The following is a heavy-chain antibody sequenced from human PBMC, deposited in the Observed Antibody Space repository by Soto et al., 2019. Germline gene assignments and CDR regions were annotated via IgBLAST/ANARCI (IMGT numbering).Heavy chain of an antibody. V-gene: IGHV1-2*02. CDR1: GYTLTDYY. J-gene: IGHJ2*01. CDR3: AREGEAAHGAQREWYLDL. CDR2: INPHTGDT. Sequence: QVHLVQSGAEVKKPGASVTVSCKTSGYTLTDYYMHWVRQAPGQGLEWMAWINPHTGDTGIAERFQGSVTTTRDTTTNTAHMGLTSMTSDDTDIYYCAREGEAAHGAQREWYLDLWGRGSLVTVSS. D-gene: IGHD6-25*01.